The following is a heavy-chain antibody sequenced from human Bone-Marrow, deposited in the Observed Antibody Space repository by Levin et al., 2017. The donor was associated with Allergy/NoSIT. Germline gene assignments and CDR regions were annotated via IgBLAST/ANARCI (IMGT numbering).Heavy chain of an antibody. V-gene: IGHV3-53*01. CDR3: AKGYCTSTTCPLDN. CDR2: IYSSGST. J-gene: IGHJ4*02. D-gene: IGHD2-2*01. CDR1: GFTVSTDY. Sequence: GGSLRLSCTASGFTVSTDYINWVRQAPGKGLEWVSVIYSSGSTFYADSVKGRFTVSKDDSKNTVYLQMDGLRAEDTAVYYCAKGYCTSTTCPLDNWGQGTLVTVSS.